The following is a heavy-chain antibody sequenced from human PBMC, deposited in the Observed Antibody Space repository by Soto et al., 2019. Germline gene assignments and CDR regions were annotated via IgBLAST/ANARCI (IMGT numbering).Heavy chain of an antibody. Sequence: GGSLRLSCAASGFTFSSYAMSWVRQAPGKGLEWVSAISGSGGSTYYADSVKGRFTISRDNSKNTLYLQMNSLRAEDTAVYYCAKWCVSRGATTGPTEGLCYYYYGMDVWGQGTTVTVSS. CDR2: ISGSGGST. D-gene: IGHD1-26*01. J-gene: IGHJ6*02. CDR3: AKWCVSRGATTGPTEGLCYYYYGMDV. CDR1: GFTFSSYA. V-gene: IGHV3-23*01.